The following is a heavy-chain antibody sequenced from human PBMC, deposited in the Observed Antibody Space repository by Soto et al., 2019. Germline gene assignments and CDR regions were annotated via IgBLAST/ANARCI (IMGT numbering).Heavy chain of an antibody. Sequence: PGGSLRLSCAASGFAFSSYGMHWVRQAPGKGLEWVAVISYDGSNKYYADSVKGRFTISRDNSKNTLYLQMNRLRAEDTAVYYCARDRWEFQLFYYGLDVWGQGTTVTVSS. J-gene: IGHJ6*02. CDR1: GFAFSSYG. V-gene: IGHV3-30*03. CDR3: ARDRWEFQLFYYGLDV. CDR2: ISYDGSNK. D-gene: IGHD1-26*01.